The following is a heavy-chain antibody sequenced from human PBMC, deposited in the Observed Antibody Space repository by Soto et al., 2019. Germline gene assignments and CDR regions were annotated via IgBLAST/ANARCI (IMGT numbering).Heavy chain of an antibody. CDR1: GASVSSTYW. Sequence: PSETLSLTCAVSGASVSSTYWWSWVRQPPGKGPEWIGEINHRGSANYNPSLKSRVTISVDISKSQFSLRLTSVTAADTAVYYCARDNAASGTYYFDFWGQGALVTVSS. CDR3: ARDNAASGTYYFDF. CDR2: INHRGSA. J-gene: IGHJ4*02. D-gene: IGHD6-13*01. V-gene: IGHV4-4*02.